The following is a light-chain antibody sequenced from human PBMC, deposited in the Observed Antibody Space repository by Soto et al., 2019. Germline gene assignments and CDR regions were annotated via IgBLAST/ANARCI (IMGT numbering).Light chain of an antibody. CDR1: QSVSSTS. J-gene: IGKJ1*01. Sequence: EIVLTQSPGTLSLSPGERATLSCRASQSVSSTSFAWYQLRPGQAPRLLISAPSARAGGIPARFSGSGSGTDFILTIDRLEPEDFAVYFCQQYDGSTWTFGQGTKVDIK. CDR2: APS. V-gene: IGKV3-20*01. CDR3: QQYDGSTWT.